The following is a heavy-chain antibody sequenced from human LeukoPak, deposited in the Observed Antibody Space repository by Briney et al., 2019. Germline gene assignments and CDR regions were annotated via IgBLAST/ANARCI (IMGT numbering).Heavy chain of an antibody. Sequence: SETLSLTCTVSGGSISSSSYYWGWIRQPPGKGLEWIGSMYYSGSTYYNPSLKSRVTISVDTSKNQFSLKLSSVTAADTAVYYCARLGLRGYSSSPQGVDYWGQGTLVTVSS. J-gene: IGHJ4*02. D-gene: IGHD6-13*01. CDR1: GGSISSSSYY. V-gene: IGHV4-39*01. CDR3: ARLGLRGYSSSPQGVDY. CDR2: MYYSGST.